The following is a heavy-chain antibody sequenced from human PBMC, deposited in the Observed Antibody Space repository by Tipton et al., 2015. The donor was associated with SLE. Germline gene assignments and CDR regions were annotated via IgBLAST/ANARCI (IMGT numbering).Heavy chain of an antibody. D-gene: IGHD3-10*01. Sequence: TLSLTCTVSGGSISSSSYYWGWIRQPPGKGLEWIGSIYYSGSTYYNTSLKSRVTISVDTSKNQFSLKLSSVTAADTTVYYCARVSLAGGFFDYWGQGTLVTISS. CDR1: GGSISSSSYY. V-gene: IGHV4-39*07. J-gene: IGHJ4*02. CDR2: IYYSGST. CDR3: ARVSLAGGFFDY.